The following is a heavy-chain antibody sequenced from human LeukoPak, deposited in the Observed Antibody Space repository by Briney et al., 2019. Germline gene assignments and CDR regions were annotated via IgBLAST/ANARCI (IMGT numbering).Heavy chain of an antibody. D-gene: IGHD1-26*01. CDR3: ASASVGATYFAY. Sequence: ASVKVSCKASGYTFTSYGISWVRQAPGQGLEWMGWISAYNGNTNYAQKLQGRVTMTTDTSTSTAYMELRSLRSDDTAVYYCASASVGATYFAYWGQGTLVTVSS. V-gene: IGHV1-18*01. CDR1: GYTFTSYG. J-gene: IGHJ4*02. CDR2: ISAYNGNT.